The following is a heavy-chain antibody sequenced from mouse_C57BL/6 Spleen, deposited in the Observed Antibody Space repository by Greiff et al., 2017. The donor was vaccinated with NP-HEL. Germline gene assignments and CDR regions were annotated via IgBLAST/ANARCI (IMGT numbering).Heavy chain of an antibody. V-gene: IGHV1-63*01. CDR2: IYPGGGYT. J-gene: IGHJ2*01. D-gene: IGHD1-1*01. CDR1: GYTFTNYW. Sequence: VQLQQSGAELVRPGTSVKMSCKASGYTFTNYWIGWAKQRPGHGLEWIGDIYPGGGYTNYNAKFKGKATLTADKSSSTAYMQFSSLTSEDSAIYYCARSDTTDYFDYWGQGTTLTVSS. CDR3: ARSDTTDYFDY.